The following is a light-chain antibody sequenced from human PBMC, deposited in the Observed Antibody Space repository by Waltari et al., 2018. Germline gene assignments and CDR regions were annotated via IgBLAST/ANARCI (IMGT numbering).Light chain of an antibody. J-gene: IGKJ2*01. CDR3: HQYETLPST. Sequence: EIVLTQSPGTLSLSRGERATLSCRASQSVSSSYLAWYQQRPGQTPRLLLYLTSIRATGIPDRFSGSGSGTDFTLTISRLEPEDFAVYYCHQYETLPSTFGQGTKLEIK. V-gene: IGKV3-20*01. CDR2: LTS. CDR1: QSVSSSY.